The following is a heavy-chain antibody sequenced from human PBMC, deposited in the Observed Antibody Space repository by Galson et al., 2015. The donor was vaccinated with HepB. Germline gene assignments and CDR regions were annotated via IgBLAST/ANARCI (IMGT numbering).Heavy chain of an antibody. CDR2: INPSGGST. V-gene: IGHV1-46*01. CDR3: ARGEATVVTPDDYYYYGMDV. CDR1: GYTFTSYY. J-gene: IGHJ6*02. Sequence: SVKVSCKASGYTFTSYYMHWVRQAPGQGLEWMGIINPSGGSTSYAQKFQGRVTMTRDTSTSTVYMELSSLRSEDTAVYYCARGEATVVTPDDYYYYGMDVWGQGTTVTVSS. D-gene: IGHD4-23*01.